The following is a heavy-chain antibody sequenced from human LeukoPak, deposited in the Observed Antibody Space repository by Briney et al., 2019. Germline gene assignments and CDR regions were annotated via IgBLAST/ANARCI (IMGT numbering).Heavy chain of an antibody. CDR1: GFTLDDHG. D-gene: IGHD1-26*01. CDR2: INWNGDGT. CDR3: ARLGGPDYYFYYYMDV. Sequence: GGSLRLSCAASGFTLDDHGMSWVRQAPGKGLEWVSGINWNGDGTGYADSVKGRFTISRDNAKNSLCLQMNSLRAEDTALYYCARLGGPDYYFYYYMDVWGKGTTVTVSS. V-gene: IGHV3-20*04. J-gene: IGHJ6*03.